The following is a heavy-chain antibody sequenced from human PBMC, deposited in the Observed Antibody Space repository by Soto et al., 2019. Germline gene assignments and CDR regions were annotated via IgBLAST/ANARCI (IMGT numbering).Heavy chain of an antibody. D-gene: IGHD5-18*01. CDR1: GYSISSGYD. Sequence: SETLSLTCAVSGYSISSGYDWGWIRQPPGKGLEWIGSIYHSGSTYYNPSLKSRVTISVDTSKNQFSLKLSSVTAADTAVYYCARVHKDTAMAQCDYWGQGTLVTVS. CDR2: IYHSGST. CDR3: ARVHKDTAMAQCDY. J-gene: IGHJ4*02. V-gene: IGHV4-38-2*01.